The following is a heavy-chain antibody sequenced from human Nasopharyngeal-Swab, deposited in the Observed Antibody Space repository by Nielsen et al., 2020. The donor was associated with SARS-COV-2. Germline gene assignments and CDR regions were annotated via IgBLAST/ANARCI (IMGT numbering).Heavy chain of an antibody. CDR2: ISYDGRNK. V-gene: IGHV3-30*03. CDR1: GFTFSDYG. Sequence: GGSLRLSCAASGFTFSDYGMHWVRQAPGKGLEWVAVISYDGRNKYYTDSVKGRFTISRDNSKSMLYLQMESLTAEDTAVYYCAGDYGDYFEYWGQGSLVIVSS. CDR3: AGDYGDYFEY. J-gene: IGHJ4*02. D-gene: IGHD4/OR15-4a*01.